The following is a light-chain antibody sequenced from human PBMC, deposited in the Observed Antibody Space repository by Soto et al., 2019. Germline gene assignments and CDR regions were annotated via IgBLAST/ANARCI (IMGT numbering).Light chain of an antibody. V-gene: IGLV1-44*01. Sequence: QSVLTQPPSASGTPGQRVTISCSGSSSNIGSNTVNWYQQLPGTAPKLLIYNNNQRPSGVPDRFSGSKSGTSASLAISGLQSEDEADYYCAAWDASRNAHVAFGGGTKLTVL. CDR2: NNN. CDR1: SSNIGSNT. J-gene: IGLJ2*01. CDR3: AAWDASRNAHVA.